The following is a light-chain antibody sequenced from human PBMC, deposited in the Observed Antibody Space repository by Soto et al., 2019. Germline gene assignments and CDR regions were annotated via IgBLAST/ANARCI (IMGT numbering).Light chain of an antibody. CDR3: QQYDNLPIT. CDR1: QDIGIH. CDR2: LAS. Sequence: DIPMTQSPSSLSASVGDRLSITCQASQDIGIHLNWFQQRPGKAPKLLIYLASYLATGVPSRFSGRGSGTDFTLTISSLQPDDFATYYCQQYDNLPITFGQGTKLEIK. V-gene: IGKV1-33*01. J-gene: IGKJ2*01.